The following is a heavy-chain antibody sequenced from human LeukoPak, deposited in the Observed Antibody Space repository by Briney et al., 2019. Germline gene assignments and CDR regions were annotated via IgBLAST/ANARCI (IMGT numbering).Heavy chain of an antibody. V-gene: IGHV4-31*03. J-gene: IGHJ6*02. CDR1: GGSLSDDDYY. Sequence: SQTLSLTCTVSGGSLSDDDYYWGWIRQHPGKGLEWIGYIYYSGRTYCNPSLKSRVIISVDTSKSQFSLKLSSVTVADTAVYYCARSLATGYEEPYYYGMDVWGQGTTVTVSS. D-gene: IGHD3-9*01. CDR2: IYYSGRT. CDR3: ARSLATGYEEPYYYGMDV.